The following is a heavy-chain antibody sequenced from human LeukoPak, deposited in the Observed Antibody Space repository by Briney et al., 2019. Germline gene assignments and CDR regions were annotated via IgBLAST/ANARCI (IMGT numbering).Heavy chain of an antibody. Sequence: KPSETLSLTCAVYGGSFSGYYWSWIRQPPGKGLEWIGEINHSGSTNYNPSLKSRVTISVGTSKNQFSLKLSSVTAADTAVYYCARYNWNYYYYYYMDVWGKGTTVTVSS. V-gene: IGHV4-34*01. CDR3: ARYNWNYYYYYYMDV. D-gene: IGHD1-20*01. J-gene: IGHJ6*03. CDR2: INHSGST. CDR1: GGSFSGYY.